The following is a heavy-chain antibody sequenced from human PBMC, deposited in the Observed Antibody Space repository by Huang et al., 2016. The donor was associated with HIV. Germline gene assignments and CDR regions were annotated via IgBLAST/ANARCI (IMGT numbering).Heavy chain of an antibody. Sequence: EVQLVQSGAVVKKPGESLKISCKGSGYRFTNYWIGWVRQMPGKGLEWMGIIYPGDSDTKYSPSLQGQVTISADKSVSTAYLQWSRLKASDSAVYYCARPLLGYSNGYYFDNWGQGTLVTVSS. D-gene: IGHD5-18*01. CDR3: ARPLLGYSNGYYFDN. J-gene: IGHJ4*02. V-gene: IGHV5-51*03. CDR2: IYPGDSDT. CDR1: GYRFTNYW.